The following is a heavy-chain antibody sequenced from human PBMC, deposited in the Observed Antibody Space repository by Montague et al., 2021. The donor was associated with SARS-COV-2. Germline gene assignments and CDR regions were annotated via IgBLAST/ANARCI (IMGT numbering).Heavy chain of an antibody. CDR1: GGSFSGYY. D-gene: IGHD3-16*02. CDR3: TREGYQVLWSDYYYYGMGV. Sequence: SETLSLSCAVYGGSFSGYYWSWIRQPPGKGLEWIGEINHSGSTNYNPSLRSRVSISVDTSKNQFSLNLSSVTAADTAVYYCTREGYQVLWSDYYYYGMGVWGQGTTVTVSS. CDR2: INHSGST. V-gene: IGHV4-34*01. J-gene: IGHJ6*02.